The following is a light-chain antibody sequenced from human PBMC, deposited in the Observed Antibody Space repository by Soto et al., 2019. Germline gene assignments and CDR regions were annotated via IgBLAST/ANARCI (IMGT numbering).Light chain of an antibody. CDR2: DAS. CDR1: QSISSW. J-gene: IGKJ2*01. Sequence: DIQMTQSPSTLSASVGDRVTITCRASQSISSWLAWYQQKPGKAPKLLIYDASSLEIGVPSRFSGSGSGTEFTLTISSLQPDDFATYYCQHYNTYSYTFGQGTKVEIK. CDR3: QHYNTYSYT. V-gene: IGKV1-5*01.